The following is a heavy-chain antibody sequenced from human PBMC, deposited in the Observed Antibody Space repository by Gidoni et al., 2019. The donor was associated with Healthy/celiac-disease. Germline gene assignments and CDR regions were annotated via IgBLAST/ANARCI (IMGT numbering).Heavy chain of an antibody. Sequence: QVQLVQSGAEVKKPGASVKVSCKASGYTFTGYYMHWVRQAPGQGLEGMGWINPNSGGTNYAQKFQGRVTMTRDTSISTAYMELSRLRSDDTAVYYCARFHYEGGYYYVGFDPWGQGTLVSVSS. V-gene: IGHV1-2*02. CDR1: GYTFTGYY. D-gene: IGHD3-22*01. J-gene: IGHJ5*02. CDR3: ARFHYEGGYYYVGFDP. CDR2: INPNSGGT.